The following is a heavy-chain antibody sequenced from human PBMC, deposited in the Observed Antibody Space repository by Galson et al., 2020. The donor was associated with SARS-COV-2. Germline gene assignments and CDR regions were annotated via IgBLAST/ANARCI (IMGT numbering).Heavy chain of an antibody. V-gene: IGHV4-61*02. D-gene: IGHD3-22*01. Sequence: SETLSLTCTVSGGSISSGSYYWSWIRQPAGKGLEWIGRIYTSGSTNYNPSLKSRVTISVDTSKNQFSLKLSSVTAADTAVYYCARERTPLYYYDSRGYGFDYWGQGTLVTVSS. CDR2: IYTSGST. CDR3: ARERTPLYYYDSRGYGFDY. CDR1: GGSISSGSYY. J-gene: IGHJ4*02.